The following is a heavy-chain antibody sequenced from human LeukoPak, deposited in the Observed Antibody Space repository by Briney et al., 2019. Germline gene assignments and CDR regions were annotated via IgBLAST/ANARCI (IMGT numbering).Heavy chain of an antibody. V-gene: IGHV3-23*01. J-gene: IGHJ1*01. CDR2: ISNSGVST. D-gene: IGHD2-2*02. CDR3: AKDLYPHGRAEYFQH. Sequence: GGSLRLSCEASGFTFDNYAMSWVRQAPGKGLEWVSAISNSGVSTPYADSVKGRFTISRDNSKNTLFLHMNTLRADDMAVYYCAKDLYPHGRAEYFQHWGQGTLVTVSS. CDR1: GFTFDNYA.